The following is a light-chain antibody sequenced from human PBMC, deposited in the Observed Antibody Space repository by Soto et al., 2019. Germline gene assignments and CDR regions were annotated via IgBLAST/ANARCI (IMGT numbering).Light chain of an antibody. CDR3: QQYTGPPTT. J-gene: IGKJ5*01. CDR1: QGISNE. CDR2: GAS. Sequence: MTQSPSSLSASVGDRVTITCRASQGISNELGWCQQRPGQAPRLLIYGASTRAAGIPDRFSGSGSGTDFTLTITRLEPEDSAVYFCQQYTGPPTTFGQGTRLEIK. V-gene: IGKV3D-15*01.